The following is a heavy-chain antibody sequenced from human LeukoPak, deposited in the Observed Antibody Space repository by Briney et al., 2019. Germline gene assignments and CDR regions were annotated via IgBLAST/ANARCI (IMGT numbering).Heavy chain of an antibody. V-gene: IGHV3-7*01. J-gene: IGHJ3*02. CDR1: GFTFSSYW. CDR2: IKQDVGEK. CDR3: ARGSSSWYEPERPFDI. D-gene: IGHD6-13*01. Sequence: PGGSLRLSCAASGFTFSSYWMSWVRQAPGKGLEWVANIKQDVGEKYYVGSVKGRFTISRDNAKNSLYLQMNSLRAEDTAVYYCARGSSSWYEPERPFDIWGQGTMVTVSS.